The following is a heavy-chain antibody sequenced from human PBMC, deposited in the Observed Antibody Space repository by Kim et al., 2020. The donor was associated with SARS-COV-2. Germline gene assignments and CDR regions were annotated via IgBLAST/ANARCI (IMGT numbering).Heavy chain of an antibody. D-gene: IGHD2-2*01. V-gene: IGHV1-46*01. CDR3: ARDSVVVPARDAFDI. J-gene: IGHJ3*02. Sequence: QKFQGRVNITRDTSTSTVYMELSSLRSEDTAVYYCARDSVVVPARDAFDIWGQGTMVTVSS.